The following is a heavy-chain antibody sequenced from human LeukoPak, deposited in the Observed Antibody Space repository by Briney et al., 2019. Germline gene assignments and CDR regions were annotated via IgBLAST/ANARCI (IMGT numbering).Heavy chain of an antibody. Sequence: SGGSLRLSCAASGFTFSSYGMHWVRQAPGKGLEWVAVISYDGSNKYYADSVKGRFTISRDNSKNTLYLQMNSLRAEDTAVYYCAKDLGDYYDSSGFFDYWGQGTLVTVSS. D-gene: IGHD3-22*01. V-gene: IGHV3-30*18. CDR1: GFTFSSYG. CDR3: AKDLGDYYDSSGFFDY. CDR2: ISYDGSNK. J-gene: IGHJ4*02.